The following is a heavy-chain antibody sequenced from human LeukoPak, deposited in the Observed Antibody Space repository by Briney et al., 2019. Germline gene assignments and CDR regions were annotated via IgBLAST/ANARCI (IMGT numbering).Heavy chain of an antibody. CDR1: GFTFSSYG. CDR2: IRYDGSNK. D-gene: IGHD3-10*01. V-gene: IGHV3-30*02. CDR3: ARDQAYYYGSGTKIYYYYYMDV. J-gene: IGHJ6*03. Sequence: GGSLRLSCAASGFTFSSYGMHWVRQAPGKGLEWVAFIRYDGSNKYYADSVKGRFTISRDNSKNTLYLQMNSLRAEDTAVYYCARDQAYYYGSGTKIYYYYYMDVWGKGTTVTVSS.